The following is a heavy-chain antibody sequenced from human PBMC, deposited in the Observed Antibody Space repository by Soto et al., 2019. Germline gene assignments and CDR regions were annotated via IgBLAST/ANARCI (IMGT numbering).Heavy chain of an antibody. Sequence: SETLSLTCTVSGGSISSYYWSWIRQPPGKGLEWIGYIYYSGSTNYNPSLKSRVTISVDTSKNQFSLKLSSVTAAETAVYYCERVLFLESGWSTPYYYYGMEVLGQGTT. CDR3: ERVLFLESGWSTPYYYYGMEV. D-gene: IGHD3-22*01. CDR2: IYYSGST. CDR1: GGSISSYY. J-gene: IGHJ6*02. V-gene: IGHV4-59*01.